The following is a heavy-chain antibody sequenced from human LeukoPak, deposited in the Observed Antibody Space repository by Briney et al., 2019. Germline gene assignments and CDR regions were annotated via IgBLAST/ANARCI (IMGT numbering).Heavy chain of an antibody. D-gene: IGHD3-3*01. J-gene: IGHJ5*02. CDR3: ARVRFRNFWFDP. CDR2: INHSGST. V-gene: IGHV4-34*01. CDR1: GVTFSGYY. Sequence: PSETLSLTCAVYGVTFSGYYWSWIRQPPGKGLEWIGEINHSGSTNYNPSLKSRVTISVDTSKNQFSLKLSSVTAADTAVYYCARVRFRNFWFDPWGQGTLVTVSS.